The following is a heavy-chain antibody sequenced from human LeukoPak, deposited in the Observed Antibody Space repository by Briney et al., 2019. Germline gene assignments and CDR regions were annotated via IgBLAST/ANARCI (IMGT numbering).Heavy chain of an antibody. V-gene: IGHV1-8*01. CDR3: ARDHLPHCSSTSCYTHYYGMDV. CDR1: GYTFTSYD. CDR2: MNPNSGNT. D-gene: IGHD2-2*02. Sequence: ASVKVSRKASGYTFTSYDINWVRQATGQGLEWMGWMNPNSGNTCYAQKFQGRVTMTRNTSISTAYMELSSLRSEDTAVYYCARDHLPHCSSTSCYTHYYGMDVWGQGTTVTVSS. J-gene: IGHJ6*02.